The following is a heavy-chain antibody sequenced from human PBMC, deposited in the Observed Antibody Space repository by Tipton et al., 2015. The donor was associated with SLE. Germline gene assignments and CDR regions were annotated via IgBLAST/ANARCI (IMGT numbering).Heavy chain of an antibody. J-gene: IGHJ3*02. CDR3: ATYVGNAFET. CDR1: GPSLSSSTYD. CDR2: TYITGNT. Sequence: TLSLTCTVSGPSLSSSTYDWGWIRQPPGKGLEWIGSTYITGNTHYTPSLKSRVVVSVDTSKKYFSLGLDSVTAADTAVYYCATYVGNAFETWGQGTMVIVSS. D-gene: IGHD3-16*01. V-gene: IGHV4-39*07.